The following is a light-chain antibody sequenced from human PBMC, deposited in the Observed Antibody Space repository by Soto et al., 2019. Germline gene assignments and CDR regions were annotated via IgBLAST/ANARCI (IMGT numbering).Light chain of an antibody. J-gene: IGLJ1*01. CDR2: DVS. Sequence: QSALTQPASVSGSPGQSITISCTGTSSDVGGYNYVSWYQQHPGKAPKLMIYDVSNRPSGISNRFSGSKSDNTASLTISGLQAEDEAYYYCSSYTSSSTLAVFGTGTKVTVL. CDR3: SSYTSSSTLAV. CDR1: SSDVGGYNY. V-gene: IGLV2-14*01.